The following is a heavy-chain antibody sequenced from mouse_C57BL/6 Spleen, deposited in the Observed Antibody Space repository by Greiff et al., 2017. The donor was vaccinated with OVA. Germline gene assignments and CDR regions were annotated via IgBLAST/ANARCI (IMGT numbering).Heavy chain of an antibody. J-gene: IGHJ1*03. V-gene: IGHV1-82*01. D-gene: IGHD4-1*01. CDR1: GYAFSSSW. CDR3: ASLTGTKYFDV. Sequence: QVQLQQSGPELVKPGASVKISCKASGYAFSSSWMNWVKQRPGKGLEWIGRISPGDGDTNYNGKFKGKATLTADKSSSTAYMQLSSLTSEDSAVYFCASLTGTKYFDVWGTGTTVTVSS. CDR2: ISPGDGDT.